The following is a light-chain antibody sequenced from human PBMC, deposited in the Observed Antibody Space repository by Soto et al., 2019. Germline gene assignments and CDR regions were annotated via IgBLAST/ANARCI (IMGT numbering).Light chain of an antibody. V-gene: IGLV2-14*03. Sequence: QSALTQPASVSGSPGQSITISCTGTSSDIGGYNYVSWYQHHPGKAPKFLIYDVTYRPSGVSNRFSGSKSGNTASLTISGLQTEDEGDYYCCSYTSSGTSVFGVGTKLTVL. CDR1: SSDIGGYNY. CDR2: DVT. J-gene: IGLJ2*01. CDR3: CSYTSSGTSV.